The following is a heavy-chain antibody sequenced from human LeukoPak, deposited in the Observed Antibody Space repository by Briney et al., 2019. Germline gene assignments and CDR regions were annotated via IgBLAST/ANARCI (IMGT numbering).Heavy chain of an antibody. Sequence: GESXKISCKGSGYSFTSYWIGWVRQLPGKGLEWMGIIYPGDSDTRYSPSFQGQVTISADKSISTAYLQWSSLKASDTAMYYCARHYHYDILTGYTNWFDPWGQGTLVTVSS. J-gene: IGHJ5*02. CDR3: ARHYHYDILTGYTNWFDP. V-gene: IGHV5-51*01. CDR1: GYSFTSYW. CDR2: IYPGDSDT. D-gene: IGHD3-9*01.